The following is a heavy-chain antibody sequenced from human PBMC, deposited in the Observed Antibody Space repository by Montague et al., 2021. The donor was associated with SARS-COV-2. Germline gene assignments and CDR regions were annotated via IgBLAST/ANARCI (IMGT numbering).Heavy chain of an antibody. J-gene: IGHJ6*02. V-gene: IGHV3-48*03. CDR2: ISGSGTSI. CDR1: GFTFSSYE. Sequence: SLRLSCAISGFTFSSYEMNWVRQAPGKGLEWLSKISGSGTSIYYADSXKGRFTISRDNAKNSLYLQMNSLRAEDTAVYYCARELLQFKGIFPYSYGMDVWGQGTPVTVSS. CDR3: ARELLQFKGIFPYSYGMDV. D-gene: IGHD4-11*01.